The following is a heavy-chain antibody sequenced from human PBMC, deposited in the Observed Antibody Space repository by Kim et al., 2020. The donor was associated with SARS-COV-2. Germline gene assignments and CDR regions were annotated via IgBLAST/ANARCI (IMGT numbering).Heavy chain of an antibody. Sequence: YPSGRTKYNASLKSRVTMSVDMGKNQFSLELSSVTAADTAVYYCASALGHWGQGTLVTVSS. V-gene: IGHV4-4*07. CDR3: ASALGH. D-gene: IGHD1-26*01. J-gene: IGHJ4*02. CDR2: YPSGRT.